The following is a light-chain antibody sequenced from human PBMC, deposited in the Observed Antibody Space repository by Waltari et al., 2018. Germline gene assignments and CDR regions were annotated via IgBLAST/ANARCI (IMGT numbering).Light chain of an antibody. CDR3: QSADRTGTFVI. CDR2: KDT. Sequence: SYDLTQPPSMSLSPGQTARITCPADVVAKQYVYWYQQKPGQSPVLVIYKDTERPSGIPERFSGSSSGTTVTLTISGVQAEDEADYYCQSADRTGTFVIFGGGTKLTVL. J-gene: IGLJ2*01. CDR1: VVAKQY. V-gene: IGLV3-25*03.